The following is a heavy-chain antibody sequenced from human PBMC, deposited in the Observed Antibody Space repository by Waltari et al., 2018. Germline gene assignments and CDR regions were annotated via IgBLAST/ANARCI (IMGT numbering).Heavy chain of an antibody. CDR2: IRSKAYGGTT. Sequence: SLRLSCTASGFTFGDYAMSWVRQAPGKGLEWVGFIRSKAYGGTTEYAASVKGRFTISRDDSKSIAYLQMNSLKTEDTAVYYCTREKTTVTTGGAFDIWGQGTMVTVSS. CDR3: TREKTTVTTGGAFDI. D-gene: IGHD4-17*01. J-gene: IGHJ3*02. CDR1: GFTFGDYA. V-gene: IGHV3-49*04.